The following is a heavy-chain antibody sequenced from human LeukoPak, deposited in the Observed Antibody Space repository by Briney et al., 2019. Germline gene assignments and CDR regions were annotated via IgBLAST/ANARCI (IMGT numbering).Heavy chain of an antibody. CDR3: ARVREPDWYTTSSGSAYYFDY. Sequence: SETLSLTCTVSGYSISSGYYWGWIRLSAGKGLEWIGRISSTGSTNYNPSLNRRVTMSLDTSRNQFSLKLTSVTAADTAVYYCARVREPDWYTTSSGSAYYFDYWGQGTLVTVAS. J-gene: IGHJ4*02. V-gene: IGHV4-4*07. CDR2: ISSTGST. CDR1: GYSISSGYY. D-gene: IGHD1-1*01.